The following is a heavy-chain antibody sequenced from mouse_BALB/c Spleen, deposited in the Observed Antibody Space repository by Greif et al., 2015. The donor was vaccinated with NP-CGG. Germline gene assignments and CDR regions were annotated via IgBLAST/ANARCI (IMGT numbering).Heavy chain of an antibody. Sequence: DVKLVESGGGLVQPGGSLRLSCATSGFTFTDYYMSWVRQPPGTALEWLGFIRNKANGYTTEYSASVKGRFTISRDNSQSILYLQMNTLRAEDSATYYCARDTVVGAMDYWGQGTSVTVSS. D-gene: IGHD1-1*01. J-gene: IGHJ4*01. CDR2: IRNKANGYTT. V-gene: IGHV7-3*02. CDR3: ARDTVVGAMDY. CDR1: GFTFTDYY.